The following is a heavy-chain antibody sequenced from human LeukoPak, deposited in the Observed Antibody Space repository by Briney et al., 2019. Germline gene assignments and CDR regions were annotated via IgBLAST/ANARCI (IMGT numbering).Heavy chain of an antibody. CDR2: IETSGNT. D-gene: IGHD3-10*01. CDR3: ARDWAFGDHTDSAFDI. J-gene: IGHJ3*02. CDR1: GGSISSYY. Sequence: PSETLSLTCTVSGGSISSYYWSWIRQPAGKGLEWIGRIETSGNTNYKPSLKSRVTMSVDTSKNQFSLKLSSVTAADTAVYYCARDWAFGDHTDSAFDIWGQGTMVTVSS. V-gene: IGHV4-4*07.